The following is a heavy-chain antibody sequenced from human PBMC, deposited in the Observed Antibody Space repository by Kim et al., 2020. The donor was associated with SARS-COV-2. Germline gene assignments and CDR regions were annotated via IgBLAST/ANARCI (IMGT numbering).Heavy chain of an antibody. Sequence: SVEGRFTISRDIAKNSVYLQMNSLRAEDTAMYFCARDTYGDYILDSWGQGTLVTVSS. CDR3: ARDTYGDYILDS. J-gene: IGHJ4*02. D-gene: IGHD4-17*01. V-gene: IGHV3-11*06.